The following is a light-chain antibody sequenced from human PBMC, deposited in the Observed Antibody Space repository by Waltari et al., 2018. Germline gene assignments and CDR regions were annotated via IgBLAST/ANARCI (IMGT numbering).Light chain of an antibody. Sequence: QPALTQPRSVSGSPGQSVTISCTGRSSDVGGYDYVSWYRQYPGTAPKLILHDVDKRPYGVPDRFSGSKSGNTASLTISGLQAEDEADYYCCAYAGDFLFGGGTKLTVL. CDR1: SSDVGGYDY. CDR2: DVD. V-gene: IGLV2-11*01. J-gene: IGLJ2*01. CDR3: CAYAGDFL.